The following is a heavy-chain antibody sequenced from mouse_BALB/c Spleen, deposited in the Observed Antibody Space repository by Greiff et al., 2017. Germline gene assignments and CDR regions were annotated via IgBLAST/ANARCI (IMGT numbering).Heavy chain of an antibody. D-gene: IGHD2-4*01. Sequence: EVMLVESGGGLVKPGGSLKLSCAASGFTFSSYAMSWVRQTPEKRLEWVATISSGGSYTYYPDSVKGRFTISRDNAKNTLYLQMSSLRSEDTAMYYCARPYDSYYAMDYWGQGTSVTVSS. CDR3: ARPYDSYYAMDY. CDR2: ISSGGSYT. CDR1: GFTFSSYA. V-gene: IGHV5-9-1*01. J-gene: IGHJ4*01.